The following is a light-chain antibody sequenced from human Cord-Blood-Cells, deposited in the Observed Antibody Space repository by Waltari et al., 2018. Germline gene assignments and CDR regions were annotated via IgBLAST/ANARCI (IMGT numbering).Light chain of an antibody. V-gene: IGLV1-47*01. CDR3: AAWDDSLSGHYV. CDR1: SSNIGSNY. CDR2: RNN. Sequence: QSVLTQPPSASGTPGQRVTISCSGSSSNIGSNYVYWYQQLPGTAPKLLIYRNNPRPSWVPARCSGSKPGTSASLAISGLRSEDEADYYCAAWDDSLSGHYVFGTGTKVTVL. J-gene: IGLJ1*01.